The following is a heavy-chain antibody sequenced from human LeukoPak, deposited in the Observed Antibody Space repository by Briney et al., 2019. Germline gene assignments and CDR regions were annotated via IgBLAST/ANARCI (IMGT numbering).Heavy chain of an antibody. V-gene: IGHV1-18*01. D-gene: IGHD3-3*01. Sequence: GASVKVSCKASGYTFTSYGISWVRQAPGQGLEWMGWISAYNGNTNYAQKLQGRVTMTTDTSTSTAYMELRSLRSDDTAVYYCARVVDRITIFGVVTESNWFDPWGQGTLVTVSS. CDR3: ARVVDRITIFGVVTESNWFDP. CDR1: GYTFTSYG. J-gene: IGHJ5*02. CDR2: ISAYNGNT.